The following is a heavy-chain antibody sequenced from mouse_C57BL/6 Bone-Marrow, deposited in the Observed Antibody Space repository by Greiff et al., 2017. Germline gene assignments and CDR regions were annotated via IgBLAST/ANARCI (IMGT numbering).Heavy chain of an antibody. CDR3: AIISYDYDGFAY. V-gene: IGHV1-69*01. CDR1: GYTFTSYW. CDR2: IDPSDSYT. J-gene: IGHJ3*01. D-gene: IGHD2-4*01. Sequence: VQLQQPGAELVMPGASVKLSCKASGYTFTSYWMHWVKQRPGQGLEWIGEIDPSDSYTNYNQKFKGKSTLTVDKSSSTAYMQLRRLTSEDSAVYYCAIISYDYDGFAYWGQGTLVTVSA.